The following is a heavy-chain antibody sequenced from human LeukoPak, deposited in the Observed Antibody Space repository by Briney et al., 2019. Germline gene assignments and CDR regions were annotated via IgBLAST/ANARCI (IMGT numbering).Heavy chain of an antibody. CDR1: GLTGTTDH. Sequence: GGSLRLSCAASGLTGTTDHMSGVRQAPGKGLECVSITYNDGRTSHADSVKGRFTISRDNSKNSVHLQMNSLRAEDTAVYYCARVWELSFDYWGQGALVTVSS. CDR3: ARVWELSFDY. CDR2: TYNDGRT. J-gene: IGHJ4*02. V-gene: IGHV3-53*01. D-gene: IGHD1-26*01.